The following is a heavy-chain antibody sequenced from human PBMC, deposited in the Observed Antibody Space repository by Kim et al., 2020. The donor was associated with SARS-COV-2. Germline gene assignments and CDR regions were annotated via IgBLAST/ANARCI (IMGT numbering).Heavy chain of an antibody. J-gene: IGHJ5*02. V-gene: IGHV4-34*01. CDR3: ARAVRRFLDP. CDR1: GGSFSGYY. CDR2: INHSGST. Sequence: SETLSLTCAVYGGSFSGYYWSWIRQPPGKGLEWIGEINHSGSTNYNPSLKSRVTISVDTSKNQFSLKLSSVTAADTAVYYCARAVRRFLDPWGQGTLVTVSS. D-gene: IGHD3-10*01.